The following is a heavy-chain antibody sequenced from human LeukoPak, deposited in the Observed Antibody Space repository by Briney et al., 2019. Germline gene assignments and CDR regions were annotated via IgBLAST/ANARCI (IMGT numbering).Heavy chain of an antibody. Sequence: QAGGSLRLSCAASGFTFSSYGMHWVRQAPGKGLEWVSAISGSGGSTYYADSVKGRFTISRDNSKNTLYLQMNSLRAEDTAVYYCAIIPYYYDSSGCYLDYWGQGTLVTVSS. CDR1: GFTFSSYG. J-gene: IGHJ4*02. CDR2: ISGSGGST. V-gene: IGHV3-23*01. D-gene: IGHD3-22*01. CDR3: AIIPYYYDSSGCYLDY.